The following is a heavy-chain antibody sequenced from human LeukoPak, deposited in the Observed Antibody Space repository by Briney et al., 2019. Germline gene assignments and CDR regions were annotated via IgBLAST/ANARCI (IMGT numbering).Heavy chain of an antibody. CDR2: MNPNSGNT. V-gene: IGHV1-8*01. J-gene: IGHJ6*03. D-gene: IGHD1-1*01. Sequence: ASVTVSCKASGYTFTSYDINWVRQAPGQGLEWMGWMNPNSGNTGYAQKFQGRVTMTRNTSISTAYMELSSLRSEDTAVYYCARVEDYYYYYYMDVWGKGTTVTVSS. CDR3: ARVEDYYYYYYMDV. CDR1: GYTFTSYD.